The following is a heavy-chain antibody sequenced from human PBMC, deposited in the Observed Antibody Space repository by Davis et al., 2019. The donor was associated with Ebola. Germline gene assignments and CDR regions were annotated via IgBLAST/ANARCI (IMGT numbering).Heavy chain of an antibody. V-gene: IGHV3-30*04. Sequence: PGGSLRLSCAASGFTFSSYAMHWVRQAPGKGLEWVAVISYDGSNKYYADSVKGRFTISRDNSKNTLYLQMNSLRAEDTAVYYCAGLGLYWGQGTLVTVSS. CDR3: AGLGLY. CDR2: ISYDGSNK. CDR1: GFTFSSYA. J-gene: IGHJ4*02. D-gene: IGHD1-26*01.